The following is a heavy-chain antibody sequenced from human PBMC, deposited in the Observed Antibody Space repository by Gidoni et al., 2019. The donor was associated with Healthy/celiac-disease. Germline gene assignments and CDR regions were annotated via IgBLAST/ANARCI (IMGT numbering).Heavy chain of an antibody. D-gene: IGHD5-12*01. CDR2: IWYDGSNK. V-gene: IGHV3-33*01. CDR3: AREGRDGYFDAFDI. CDR1: GFTFSSYG. Sequence: QVQLVESGGGVVQPGRSLRLSCAASGFTFSSYGMHWVRQAPGKGLEWVAVIWYDGSNKYYADSVKGRFTISRDNSKNTLYLQMNSLRAEDTAVYYCAREGRDGYFDAFDIWGQGTMVTVSS. J-gene: IGHJ3*02.